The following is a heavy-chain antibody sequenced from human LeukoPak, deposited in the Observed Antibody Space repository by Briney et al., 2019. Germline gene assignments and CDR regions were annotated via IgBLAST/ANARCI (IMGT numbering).Heavy chain of an antibody. CDR3: ASGSGSYLRS. J-gene: IGHJ3*01. V-gene: IGHV4-59*01. CDR1: GGSFSGYY. Sequence: SETLSLTCTVSGGSFSGYYWSWIRQPPGKGLEWIGYIYYTGSTKYNPSLKSRVTISLDTSKNQFSLKLSSLTAADTAVYYCASGSGSYLRSWGQGTMVTASS. CDR2: IYYTGST. D-gene: IGHD1-26*01.